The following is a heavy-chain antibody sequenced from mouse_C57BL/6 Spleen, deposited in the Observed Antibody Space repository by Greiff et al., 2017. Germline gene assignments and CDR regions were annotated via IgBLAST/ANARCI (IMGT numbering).Heavy chain of an antibody. V-gene: IGHV1-42*01. Sequence: EVKLQESGPELVKPGASVKISCKASGYSFTGYYMNWVKQSPEKSLEWIGEINPSTGGTTYNQKFKAKATLTVDKSSSTAYMQLKSLTSEDSAVYYCARFDYDGYYAMDYWGQGTSVTVSS. CDR2: INPSTGGT. D-gene: IGHD2-4*01. J-gene: IGHJ4*01. CDR1: GYSFTGYY. CDR3: ARFDYDGYYAMDY.